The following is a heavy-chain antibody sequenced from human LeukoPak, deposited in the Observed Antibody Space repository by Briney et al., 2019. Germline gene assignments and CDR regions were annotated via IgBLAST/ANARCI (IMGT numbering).Heavy chain of an antibody. CDR1: GFTFDDYA. Sequence: GGSLRVSCAASGFTFDDYAMHWVRQAPGKGLEWVSGISWNSGSIGYADSVKGRFTISRDNAKNSLYLQMNSLRAEDTALYYCAKGTRRIVVVVAATPLWFDPWGQGTLVTVSS. D-gene: IGHD2-15*01. CDR3: AKGTRRIVVVVAATPLWFDP. J-gene: IGHJ5*02. CDR2: ISWNSGSI. V-gene: IGHV3-9*01.